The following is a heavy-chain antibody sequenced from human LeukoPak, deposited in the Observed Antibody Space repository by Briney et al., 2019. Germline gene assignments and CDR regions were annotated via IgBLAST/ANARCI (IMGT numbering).Heavy chain of an antibody. J-gene: IGHJ4*02. D-gene: IGHD2-21*02. CDR2: ISGSGGST. CDR1: GFTFSSYS. V-gene: IGHV3-23*01. Sequence: PGGSLRLSCAASGFTFSSYSMNWVRQAPGKGLEWVSVISGSGGSTYYADSVKGRFTISRDNSKNTLYLQMNSLRAEDTAVYYCAKAMVTAYYFDYWGQGTLVTVSS. CDR3: AKAMVTAYYFDY.